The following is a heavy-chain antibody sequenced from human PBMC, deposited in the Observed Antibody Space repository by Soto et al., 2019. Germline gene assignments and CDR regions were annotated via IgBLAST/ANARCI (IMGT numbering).Heavy chain of an antibody. Sequence: QVQLQESGPGLVKPSQTLSLTCTVSGGSISSGGYYWSWIRQHPGKGLEWIGYIYYSGSTYYNPSLTSRVTISVDTSKNQFSLKLSSVTAADTAVYYCAREAYYDSSGYSYWEDYWGQGTLVTVSS. D-gene: IGHD3-22*01. CDR1: GGSISSGGYY. CDR2: IYYSGST. V-gene: IGHV4-31*03. J-gene: IGHJ4*02. CDR3: AREAYYDSSGYSYWEDY.